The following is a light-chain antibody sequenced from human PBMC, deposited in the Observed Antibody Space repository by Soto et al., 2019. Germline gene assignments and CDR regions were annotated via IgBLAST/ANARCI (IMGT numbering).Light chain of an antibody. CDR2: ANS. V-gene: IGLV1-44*01. CDR1: SSNIESKT. J-gene: IGLJ2*01. Sequence: QSVLTQPPSASGTPGQRVTISCSGSSSNIESKTVNWYQHLPGTAPKLLIYANSHRPSGVPDRFSGSQSGTSASLAITGLQAEDEADYYCQSYDSSLSGSVVFGGGTKLTVL. CDR3: QSYDSSLSGSVV.